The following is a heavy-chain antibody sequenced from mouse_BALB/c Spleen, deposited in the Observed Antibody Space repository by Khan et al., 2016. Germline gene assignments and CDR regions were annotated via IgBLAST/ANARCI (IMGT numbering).Heavy chain of an antibody. CDR1: GFTFSRFG. Sequence: EVELVESGGGLVQPGGSRKLSCAASGFTFSRFGMHWVRQTPEKGLEWVAYISSGRSTIYYADTLKGRFTISRDKPTTALFLQMTSLRSEDTAMYYCARGDYWGQGTTLTVSS. V-gene: IGHV5-17*02. CDR3: ARGDY. CDR2: ISSGRSTI. J-gene: IGHJ2*01.